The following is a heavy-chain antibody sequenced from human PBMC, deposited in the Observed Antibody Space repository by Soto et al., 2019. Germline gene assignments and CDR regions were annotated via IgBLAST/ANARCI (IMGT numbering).Heavy chain of an antibody. J-gene: IGHJ5*02. V-gene: IGHV1-46*03. D-gene: IGHD2-2*01. CDR2: INPSGGST. CDR1: GYTFTSYY. Sequence: ASVKVSCKASGYTFTSYYMHWVRQAPGQGLEWMGIINPSGGSTSYAQKFQGRVTMTRDTSTSTVYMELSSLRSEDTAVYYCARDWVVVPAAASNNWFDPWGQGTLVTVSS. CDR3: ARDWVVVPAAASNNWFDP.